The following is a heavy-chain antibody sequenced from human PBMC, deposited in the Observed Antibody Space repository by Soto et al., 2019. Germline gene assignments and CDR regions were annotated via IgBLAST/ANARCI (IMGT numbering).Heavy chain of an antibody. D-gene: IGHD1-1*01. Sequence: GWSLRLSCAASGFTLTDAWMSWVRQAPGKGLEWIGRIKSKTDGGTTDYPASVKGRFTISRGDSKNTLYLQINSLETEDTAVYYCKINKVETYLYGMDVWGQGNTVTASS. V-gene: IGHV3-15*01. CDR3: KINKVETYLYGMDV. J-gene: IGHJ6*02. CDR1: GFTLTDAW. CDR2: IKSKTDGGTT.